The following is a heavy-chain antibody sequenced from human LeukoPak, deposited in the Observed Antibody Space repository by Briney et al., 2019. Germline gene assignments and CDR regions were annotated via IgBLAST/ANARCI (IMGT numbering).Heavy chain of an antibody. D-gene: IGHD2-15*01. CDR1: GYTFTGYY. Sequence: ASVKVSCKASGYTFTGYYMHWVRQAPGQGLEWMGWINPNSGGTNYAQKFQGRVTMTRDTSISTAYMELRRLRSDDTAVYYCARAWDRVNRGGTCYFDYWGQGTLVTVSS. V-gene: IGHV1-2*02. CDR3: ARAWDRVNRGGTCYFDY. CDR2: INPNSGGT. J-gene: IGHJ4*02.